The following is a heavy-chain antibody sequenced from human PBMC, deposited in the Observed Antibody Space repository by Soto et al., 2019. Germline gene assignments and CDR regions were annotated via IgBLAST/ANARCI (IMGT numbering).Heavy chain of an antibody. CDR2: IIPIFGTA. V-gene: IGHV1-69*06. Sequence: SVKVSCKASGGTFSSYAISWVRQAPGQGLEWMGGIIPIFGTANYAQKFQGRVTITADKSTSTAYMELSSLRSEDTAVYYCAREDSITMIVVVIGSGAFDIWGQGTMVTVSS. J-gene: IGHJ3*02. CDR3: AREDSITMIVVVIGSGAFDI. D-gene: IGHD3-22*01. CDR1: GGTFSSYA.